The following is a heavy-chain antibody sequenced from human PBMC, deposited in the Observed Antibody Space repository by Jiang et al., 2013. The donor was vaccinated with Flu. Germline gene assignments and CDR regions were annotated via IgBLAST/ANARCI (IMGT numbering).Heavy chain of an antibody. CDR3: ARASPIAVEVGY. Sequence: PGLVKPSETLSLTCTVSGGSISSYYWSWIRQPPGKGLEWIGYIYYSGSTNYNPSLKSRVTISVDTSKNQFSLKLRSVTAADTAVYYCARASPIAVEVGYWGQGTLVAVSS. CDR1: GGSISSYY. CDR2: IYYSGST. V-gene: IGHV4-59*01. J-gene: IGHJ4*02. D-gene: IGHD6-19*01.